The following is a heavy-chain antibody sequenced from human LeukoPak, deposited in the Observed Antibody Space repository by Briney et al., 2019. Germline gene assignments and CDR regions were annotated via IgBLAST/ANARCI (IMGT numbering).Heavy chain of an antibody. CDR1: GGSISSGGYY. CDR3: ARAQEGRSRASCYLEP. CDR2: IYYSGST. J-gene: IGHJ5*02. Sequence: SETLSLTCTVSGGSISSGGYYWSWIRQHPGKGLEWIGYIYYSGSTYYNPSLKSRVTISVDTSKNQFSLKLSSVTAADTAVYYCARAQEGRSRASCYLEPWGQGTLVTVSS. D-gene: IGHD2-2*01. V-gene: IGHV4-31*03.